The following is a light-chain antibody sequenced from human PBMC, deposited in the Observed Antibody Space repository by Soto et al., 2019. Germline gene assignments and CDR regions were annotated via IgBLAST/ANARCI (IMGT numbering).Light chain of an antibody. CDR1: SSDIGGYNY. CDR2: NVN. Sequence: QSALTQPASVSGSPGQSITISCTGTSSDIGGYNYVSWYQQHPGKAPKLIIYNVNSRPSGVSNRFSGSKSGNTASLTISGLQAEDDADYYFSSYTSSNSLGGLFGGGTQLTVL. J-gene: IGLJ7*01. CDR3: SSYTSSNSLGGL. V-gene: IGLV2-14*01.